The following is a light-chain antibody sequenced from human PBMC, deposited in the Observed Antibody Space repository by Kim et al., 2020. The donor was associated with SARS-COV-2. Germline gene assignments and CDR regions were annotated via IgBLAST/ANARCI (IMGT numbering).Light chain of an antibody. CDR2: LNSDGRH. CDR3: QTWGTGIRV. Sequence: QLVLTQSPSASASLGASVKLTCTLSSGHSSYTIAWHQQQPEKGPRFLMNLNSDGRHSKGDGIPDRFSGRSSGAERYLTISSLQSEDEADYYCQTWGTGIRVFGGGTQLAVL. V-gene: IGLV4-69*01. J-gene: IGLJ3*02. CDR1: SGHSSYT.